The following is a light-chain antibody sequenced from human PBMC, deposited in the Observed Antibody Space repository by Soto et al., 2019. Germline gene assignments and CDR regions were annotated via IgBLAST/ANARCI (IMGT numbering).Light chain of an antibody. CDR3: QQSNNWPLT. J-gene: IGKJ4*01. CDR2: GAS. V-gene: IGKV3-15*01. CDR1: QSVNNN. Sequence: EIVMTQSPATLSVSPGERATLSCRASQSVNNNFAWYQQKPGQAPRLLIYGASTRATGIPARFSGSASGTEFTLTISSLQSEDFAVYYCQQSNNWPLTFGGGTKVEIK.